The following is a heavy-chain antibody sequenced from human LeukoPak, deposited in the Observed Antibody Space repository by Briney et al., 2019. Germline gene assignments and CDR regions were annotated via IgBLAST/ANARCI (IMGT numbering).Heavy chain of an antibody. J-gene: IGHJ4*02. V-gene: IGHV3-30*03. CDR1: GFTFSDYY. CDR3: ARGSGAAAGFLDY. Sequence: PGGSLRLSCAASGFTFSDYYMSWIRQVPGRGLEWVAVAPFDGSDKYYADSVKGRFTISRDDSMSTLYLQMNSLTTEDTAVYYCARGSGAAAGFLDYWGQGALVTVSS. CDR2: APFDGSDK. D-gene: IGHD6-13*01.